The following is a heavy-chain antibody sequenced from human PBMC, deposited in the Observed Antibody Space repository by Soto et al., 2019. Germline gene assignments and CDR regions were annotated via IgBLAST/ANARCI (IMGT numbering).Heavy chain of an antibody. CDR1: GFTFSSYA. Sequence: LGLSCAASGFTFSSYAMIWVRQAPGKGLEWVSAISGSGGSTYYADSVKGRFTISRDNSKNTLYLQMNSLRAEDTAVYYCAKLPXPTLWFGELFPSYYFDYWGQGTLVTVSS. J-gene: IGHJ4*02. D-gene: IGHD3-10*01. CDR2: ISGSGGST. CDR3: AKLPXPTLWFGELFPSYYFDY. V-gene: IGHV3-23*01.